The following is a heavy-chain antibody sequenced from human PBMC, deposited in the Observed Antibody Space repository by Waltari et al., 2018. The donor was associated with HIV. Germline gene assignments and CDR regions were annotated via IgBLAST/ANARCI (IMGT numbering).Heavy chain of an antibody. CDR3: ARMAV. CDR2: ISSGSRYI. V-gene: IGHV3-21*02. CDR1: GFTFSLYP. Sequence: EVQLVESGGGLVTPGGSLRLYCSASGFTFSLYPMNWVRQAPGKGLGWVSFISSGSRYIYYADSVRGRFTIPRDNAKNSLYLQMNSLRAEDTAVYYCARMAVWGQGTEVTVSS. J-gene: IGHJ4*02.